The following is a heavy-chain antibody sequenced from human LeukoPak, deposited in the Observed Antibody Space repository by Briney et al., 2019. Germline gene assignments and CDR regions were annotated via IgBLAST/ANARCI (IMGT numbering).Heavy chain of an antibody. CDR2: IYTSGST. CDR3: ARVLSVTAVAGDSRLRYYYYYYMDV. V-gene: IGHV4-61*02. J-gene: IGHJ6*03. Sequence: PSETLSLTCTVSGGSISSGSYYWSWIRQPAGKGLEWIGRIYTSGSTNYNPSLKSRVTISVDTSKNQFSLKLSSVTAADTAVYYCARVLSVTAVAGDSRLRYYYYYYMDVWGKGTTVTVSS. CDR1: GGSISSGSYY. D-gene: IGHD6-19*01.